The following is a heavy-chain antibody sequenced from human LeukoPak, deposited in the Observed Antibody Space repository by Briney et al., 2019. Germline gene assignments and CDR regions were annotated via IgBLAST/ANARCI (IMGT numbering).Heavy chain of an antibody. D-gene: IGHD6-13*01. CDR1: GYTFTSYG. CDR2: ISAYNGNT. Sequence: GASVKVSCKASGYTFTSYGISWVRQAPGQGLEWKGWISAYNGNTNYAQKLQGIVTMTTDTSTSTAYMELRSLRSDDTAVYYCARLVSSWDYYYYYGMDVWGQGTTVTVSS. J-gene: IGHJ6*02. CDR3: ARLVSSWDYYYYYGMDV. V-gene: IGHV1-18*01.